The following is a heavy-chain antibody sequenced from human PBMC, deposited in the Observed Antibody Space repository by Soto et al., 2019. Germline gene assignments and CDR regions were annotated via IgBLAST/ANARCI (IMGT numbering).Heavy chain of an antibody. CDR1: GFTFSSYA. D-gene: IGHD5-18*01. V-gene: IGHV3-30-3*01. CDR2: ISYDGSNK. CDR3: ARDEVSTAMVTGAFDI. Sequence: VGSLRLSCAASGFTFSSYAMHWVRQAPGKGLEWVAVISYDGSNKYYADSVKGRFTISRDNSKNTLYLQMNSLRAEDTAVYYCARDEVSTAMVTGAFDIWGQGTMVTVSS. J-gene: IGHJ3*02.